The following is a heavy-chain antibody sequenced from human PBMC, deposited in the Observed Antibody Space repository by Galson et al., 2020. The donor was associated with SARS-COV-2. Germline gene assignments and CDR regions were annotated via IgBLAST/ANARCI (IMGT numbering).Heavy chain of an antibody. D-gene: IGHD6-19*01. Sequence: GGSLRLSCAASGFTLGSYTMTWVRQAPGKGLEWVSVIYSGGGTYYADSVEGRFTISRDESKNTLYLQMTSLTAEDAAVYYCAKDRDSSGWYPFDDWGQGTLVIVSS. CDR2: IYSGGGT. V-gene: IGHV3-23*03. CDR1: GFTLGSYT. J-gene: IGHJ4*02. CDR3: AKDRDSSGWYPFDD.